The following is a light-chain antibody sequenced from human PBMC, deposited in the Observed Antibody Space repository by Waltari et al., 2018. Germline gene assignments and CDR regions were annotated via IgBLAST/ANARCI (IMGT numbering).Light chain of an antibody. CDR2: GAS. CDR1: ENIKNQ. J-gene: IGKJ2*01. CDR3: HQYDNWPPT. Sequence: MTQSPATLSVSLGERATLSCRASENIKNQLAWYQKKPGQAPRLLVFGASTRATGIPDRFSGSGSGTDFTLTISSLQSEDFAVYYCHQYDNWPPTFGQGTKLDI. V-gene: IGKV3-15*01.